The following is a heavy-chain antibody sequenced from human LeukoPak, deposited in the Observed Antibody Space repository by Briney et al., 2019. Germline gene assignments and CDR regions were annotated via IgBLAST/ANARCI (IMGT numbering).Heavy chain of an antibody. CDR1: GGSISSGGYY. CDR2: IYYSGST. D-gene: IGHD6-13*01. Sequence: PSETLSLTCTVSGGSISSGGYYWSWIRQHPGKGLEWIGYIYYSGSTYYNPSPKSRVTISVDTSKNQFSLKLSSVTAADTAVYYCARDSSSWLDYWGQGTLVTVSS. CDR3: ARDSSSWLDY. J-gene: IGHJ4*02. V-gene: IGHV4-31*03.